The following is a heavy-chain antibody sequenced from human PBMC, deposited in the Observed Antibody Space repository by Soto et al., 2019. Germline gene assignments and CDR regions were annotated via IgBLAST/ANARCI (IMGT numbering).Heavy chain of an antibody. CDR1: GFTFSSYG. J-gene: IGHJ4*02. D-gene: IGHD3-22*01. Sequence: PGGSLRLSCAASGFTFSSYGMLWVRQAPGKGLVWVSRINSDGSSTSYADSVKGRFTISRDNAKNTLYLQMNSLRAEDTAVYYCARDPTYFYDSSGYYDYWGQGTLVTVSS. CDR3: ARDPTYFYDSSGYYDY. CDR2: INSDGSST. V-gene: IGHV3-74*01.